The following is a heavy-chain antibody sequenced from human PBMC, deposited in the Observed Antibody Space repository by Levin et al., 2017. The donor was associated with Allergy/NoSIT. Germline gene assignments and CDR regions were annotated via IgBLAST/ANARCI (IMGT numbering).Heavy chain of an antibody. V-gene: IGHV4-59*01. CDR1: GASISTYY. Sequence: SQTLSLPCTVSGASISTYYWNWIRQPPGKGLEWIGYIYHSGSTNFNPSLKSRVTISLDTSKSQISLKLTSVTAADTAVYYCARGDTLIRGAYCFDYWGHGTLVTVSP. CDR2: IYHSGST. D-gene: IGHD3-10*01. CDR3: ARGDTLIRGAYCFDY. J-gene: IGHJ4*01.